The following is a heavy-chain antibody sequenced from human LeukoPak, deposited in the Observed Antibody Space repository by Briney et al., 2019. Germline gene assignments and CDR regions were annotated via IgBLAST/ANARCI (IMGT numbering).Heavy chain of an antibody. V-gene: IGHV3-23*01. CDR3: ASDYPTSGIVTIFDY. Sequence: QPGGSLRLSCASSGFTFNNYAMTWVRQAPGKGLELVSSITASGGSTYCPDSVKGRFTISRDNSKNTLYLQMSSLRAEDTAVYYCASDYPTSGIVTIFDYWGQGTLVTVSS. D-gene: IGHD1-1*01. CDR1: GFTFNNYA. J-gene: IGHJ4*02. CDR2: ITASGGST.